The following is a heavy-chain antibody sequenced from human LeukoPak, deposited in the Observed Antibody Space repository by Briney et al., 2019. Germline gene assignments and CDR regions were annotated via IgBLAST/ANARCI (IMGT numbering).Heavy chain of an antibody. D-gene: IGHD3-3*01. J-gene: IGHJ4*02. CDR3: ARDGGAFDY. CDR1: GFTFSSYA. V-gene: IGHV3-30-3*01. Sequence: GRSLRLSCAASGFTFSSYAMRWVRQAPGKGLEWVAVISYDGSNKYYADSVKGRFTISRDNSKNTLYLQMNSLRAEDTAVYYCARDGGAFDYWGQGTLVTVSS. CDR2: ISYDGSNK.